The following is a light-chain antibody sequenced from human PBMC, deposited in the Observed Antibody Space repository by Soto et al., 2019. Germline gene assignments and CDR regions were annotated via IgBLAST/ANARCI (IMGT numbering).Light chain of an antibody. CDR2: GAS. Sequence: GERATLSCRASQSVSSNLAWYQQKPGQAPRLLIYGASTRATGIPARFSGSGSGTEFTLTISSLQSEDFAVYYCQQYNNWPMTFGQGTKVDIK. V-gene: IGKV3-15*01. CDR3: QQYNNWPMT. CDR1: QSVSSN. J-gene: IGKJ1*01.